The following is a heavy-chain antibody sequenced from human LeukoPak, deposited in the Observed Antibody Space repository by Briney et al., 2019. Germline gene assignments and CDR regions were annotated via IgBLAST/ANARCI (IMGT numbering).Heavy chain of an antibody. CDR1: GFTFSSYG. V-gene: IGHV3-30*19. J-gene: IGHJ6*02. Sequence: PGGSLRLSCAASGFTFSSYGMHWVRQASGKGLEWVAVISYDGSNKYYADSVKGRFTISRDNSKNTLYLQMNSLRAEDTAVYYCARDRKSTLFYYYYGMDVWGQGTTVTVSS. D-gene: IGHD3-10*01. CDR2: ISYDGSNK. CDR3: ARDRKSTLFYYYYGMDV.